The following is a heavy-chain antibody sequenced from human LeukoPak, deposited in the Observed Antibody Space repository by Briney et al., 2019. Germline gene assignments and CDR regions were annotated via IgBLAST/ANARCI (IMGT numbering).Heavy chain of an antibody. V-gene: IGHV4-61*02. CDR1: GGSISSGSYY. Sequence: SQTLFLTCTVSGGSISSGSYYWSWIRQPAGKGLEWIGRIYTSGSTNYNPSLKSRVTISVDTSKNQFSLKLSSVTAADTAVYYCARGTEFYYYYMDVWGKGTTVTVSS. J-gene: IGHJ6*03. CDR2: IYTSGST. D-gene: IGHD3-10*01. CDR3: ARGTEFYYYYMDV.